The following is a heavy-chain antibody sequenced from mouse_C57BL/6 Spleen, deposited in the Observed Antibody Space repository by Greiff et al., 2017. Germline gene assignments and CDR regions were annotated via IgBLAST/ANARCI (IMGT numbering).Heavy chain of an antibody. D-gene: IGHD3-3*01. J-gene: IGHJ2*01. CDR3: VRQDQGWFAF. V-gene: IGHV10-1*01. CDR1: GFSFNTYA. Sequence: EVKVVESGGGLVQPKGSLKLSCAASGFSFNTYAMNWVRQAPGKGLEWVARIRSKSNNYATYYADSVKDRFTISRDDSESVLELQKNNVKTEDTAMYYCVRQDQGWFAFWGKGTTLPVSS. CDR2: IRSKSNNYAT.